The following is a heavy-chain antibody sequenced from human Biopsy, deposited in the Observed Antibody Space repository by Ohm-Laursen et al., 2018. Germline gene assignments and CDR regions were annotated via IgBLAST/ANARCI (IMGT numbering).Heavy chain of an antibody. CDR2: FAPENGKT. CDR1: GYTLTELS. V-gene: IGHV1-24*01. J-gene: IGHJ4*02. CDR3: AADINVWNVNY. Sequence: ASVKVSSKISGYTLTELSMHWVRQAPGRGLEWMGGFAPENGKTIYAQKFQGRVTMTEDTSTDTAYMELSSLRSEDTAVYYCAADINVWNVNYWGQGTQVTVSS. D-gene: IGHD1-1*01.